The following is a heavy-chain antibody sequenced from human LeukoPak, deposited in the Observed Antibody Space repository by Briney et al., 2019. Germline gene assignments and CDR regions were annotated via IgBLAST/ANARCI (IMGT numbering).Heavy chain of an antibody. J-gene: IGHJ4*02. CDR2: ICHSGST. D-gene: IGHD2-2*01. CDR1: GYSISSGYY. CDR3: ARDGHQLPS. Sequence: SETLSLTCTVSGYSISSGYYWGWIRQPPGKGLEWIGSICHSGSTYYNPSLKSRVTISVDTSKNQFSLKLSSVTAADTAVYYCARDGHQLPSWGQGTLVTVSS. V-gene: IGHV4-38-2*02.